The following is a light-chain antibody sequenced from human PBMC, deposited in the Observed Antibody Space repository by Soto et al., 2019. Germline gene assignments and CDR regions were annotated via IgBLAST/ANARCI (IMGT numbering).Light chain of an antibody. CDR3: LQHKSYPRT. V-gene: IGKV1-17*03. CDR1: QDISNF. CDR2: SAN. J-gene: IGKJ1*01. Sequence: DIQMTQSPSDMSASVGDRVTITCRASQDISNFLVWFQQRPGKVPKRLMYSANRLESGVPSRFSGSGSRTEFTLTISSLQPEDFATYYCLQHKSYPRTFGQGTKVDIK.